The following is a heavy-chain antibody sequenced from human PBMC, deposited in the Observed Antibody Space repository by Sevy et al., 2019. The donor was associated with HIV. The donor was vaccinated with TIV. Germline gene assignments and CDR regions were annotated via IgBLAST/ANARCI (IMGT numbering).Heavy chain of an antibody. CDR3: ALERLFSNVAEYFQN. CDR2: ISYDGSNK. Sequence: GGSLRLSCAASGFTFSSFSMHWVRQAPGKGLEWVATISYDGSNKYYADSVKGRFTISRDNSKSSLYLRMNSLRAEDTAVYCCALERLFSNVAEYFQNWGQGTLVTVSS. CDR1: GFTFSSFS. D-gene: IGHD1-1*01. J-gene: IGHJ1*01. V-gene: IGHV3-30-3*01.